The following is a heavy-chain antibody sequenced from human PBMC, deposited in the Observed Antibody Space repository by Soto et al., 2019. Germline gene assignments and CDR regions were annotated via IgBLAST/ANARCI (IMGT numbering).Heavy chain of an antibody. CDR2: ITAGSDTV. CDR3: ARDNGMAGSFDP. V-gene: IGHV3-48*02. J-gene: IGHJ5*02. CDR1: GFTFSAYS. Sequence: QVVESGGGLVQPGGSLRLSCAASGFTFSAYSMNWARQAPGKGLEWVSYITAGSDTVFYADSVKGRFTIPRDNAKNSLYLQMNSLRDEDTAVYYCARDNGMAGSFDPWGPGTMVTVSS. D-gene: IGHD2-8*01.